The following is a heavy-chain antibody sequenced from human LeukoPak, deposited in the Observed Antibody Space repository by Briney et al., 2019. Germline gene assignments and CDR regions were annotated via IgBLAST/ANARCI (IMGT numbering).Heavy chain of an antibody. D-gene: IGHD2-21*01. CDR1: Y. J-gene: IGHJ4*02. CDR2: IFYSGST. CDR3: ARGIVCSRDLYFRYYFDY. V-gene: IGHV4-39*07. Sequence: YWIAWVRQMPGKGLEWIGNIFYSGSTYYSPFLKCRVTISQDTSRNQFSLKLNSVTAADAAGYFCARGIVCSRDLYFRYYFDYWGQGTLVTVSS.